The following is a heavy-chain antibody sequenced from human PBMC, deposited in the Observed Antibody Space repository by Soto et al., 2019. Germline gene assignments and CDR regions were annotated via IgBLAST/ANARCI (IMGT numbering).Heavy chain of an antibody. D-gene: IGHD2-2*01. CDR3: ERDQVVVAPAAAIGMDV. Sequence: GGSLRLSCAASGFTFSSYGMHWVRQAPGKGLEWVAVIWYGGSNKYYADSVKGRFTISRDNSKNTLYLQMNSLRAEDKGVYSYERDQVVVAPAAAIGMDVWGQGTMVTVSS. CDR2: IWYGGSNK. J-gene: IGHJ6*02. CDR1: GFTFSSYG. V-gene: IGHV3-33*01.